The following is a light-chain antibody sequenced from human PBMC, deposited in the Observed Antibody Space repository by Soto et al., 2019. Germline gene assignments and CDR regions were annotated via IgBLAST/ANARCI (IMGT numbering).Light chain of an antibody. CDR2: VAS. CDR1: QSISSW. CDR3: HQYCRFRA. J-gene: IGKJ1*01. V-gene: IGKV1-5*01. Sequence: DIQMTQSASALSASVGDRVTITCRASQSISSWLAWYQQKPGKAPKLLIYVASSLESGVPSRFSGSGSGTEFTLTISSLQPDDSATYYCHQYCRFRAFGQGTKVDIK.